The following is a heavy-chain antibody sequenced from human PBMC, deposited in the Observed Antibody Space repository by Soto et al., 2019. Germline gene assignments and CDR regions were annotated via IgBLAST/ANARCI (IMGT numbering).Heavy chain of an antibody. V-gene: IGHV4-61*01. D-gene: IGHD5-12*01. Sequence: QVQLQESDPGLVKPSETLSLTCTVSGGSVSSGSYYWSWIRQPPGKGLEWIGYIYYSGSTNYNPSLESRVTISVDTSKNQFSLKLSSVTAADTAVYYCARDRGGYDPYYYYGMDVWGQGTTVTVSS. J-gene: IGHJ6*02. CDR2: IYYSGST. CDR1: GGSVSSGSYY. CDR3: ARDRGGYDPYYYYGMDV.